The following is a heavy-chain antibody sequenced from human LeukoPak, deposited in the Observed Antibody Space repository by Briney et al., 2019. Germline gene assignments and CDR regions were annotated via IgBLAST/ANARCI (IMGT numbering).Heavy chain of an antibody. J-gene: IGHJ5*02. V-gene: IGHV4-59*11. D-gene: IGHD3-22*01. CDR2: IYYSGST. CDR1: GGSISSHY. Sequence: PSETLSLTCTVSGGSISSHYWSWIRQPPGKGLEWIGYIYYSGSTNYNPSLKSRVTISVDTSKNQFSLKLSSVTAADTAVYYCARDGIVSSGYYSFDPWGQGTLVTVSS. CDR3: ARDGIVSSGYYSFDP.